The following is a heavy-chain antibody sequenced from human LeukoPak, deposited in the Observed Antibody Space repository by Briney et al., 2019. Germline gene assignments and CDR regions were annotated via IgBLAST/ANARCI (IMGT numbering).Heavy chain of an antibody. CDR2: IYYSGST. CDR1: GGSISSGDYY. D-gene: IGHD2-8*01. CDR3: TTGPYCTNGVCYGHNWFDP. V-gene: IGHV4-30-4*08. Sequence: SQTLSLTCTVSGGSISSGDYYWSWVCQPPGKGLEWIGYIYYSGSTYYNPSLKSRVTISVDTSKNQFSLKLSSVTAADTAVYYCTTGPYCTNGVCYGHNWFDPWGQGTLVTVSS. J-gene: IGHJ5*02.